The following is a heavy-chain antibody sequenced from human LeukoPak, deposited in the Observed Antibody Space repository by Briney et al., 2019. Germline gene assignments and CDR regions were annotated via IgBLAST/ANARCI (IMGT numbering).Heavy chain of an antibody. D-gene: IGHD3-3*01. CDR2: IKQDGSEK. J-gene: IGHJ3*02. Sequence: PGGSLRLSCAASGFTFSSYWMSWVRQAPGKGLEWVANIKQDGSEKYYVDSVKGRFTISRDNAKNSLYLQMNSLRAEDTAVYYCATPLRFLEWLSPLIWGQGTMVTVSS. CDR1: GFTFSSYW. V-gene: IGHV3-7*01. CDR3: ATPLRFLEWLSPLI.